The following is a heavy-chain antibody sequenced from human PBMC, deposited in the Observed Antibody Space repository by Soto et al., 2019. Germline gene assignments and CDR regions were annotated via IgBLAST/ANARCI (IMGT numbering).Heavy chain of an antibody. CDR1: VYSFTSYD. Sequence: ASVKVSCNASVYSFTSYDINWVLLATGQGLEWMGWMNPNSGNTGYAQKFQGRVTMTRNTSISTAYMELSSLRSEDTAVYYCARDTYNEVVPAADRPDYYYSYMDVWGKGTTVTVSS. CDR2: MNPNSGNT. D-gene: IGHD2-2*01. V-gene: IGHV1-8*01. J-gene: IGHJ6*03. CDR3: ARDTYNEVVPAADRPDYYYSYMDV.